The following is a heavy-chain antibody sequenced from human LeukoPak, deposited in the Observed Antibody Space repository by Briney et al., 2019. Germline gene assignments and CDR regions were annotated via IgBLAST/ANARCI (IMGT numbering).Heavy chain of an antibody. CDR1: GGSISTYY. J-gene: IGHJ4*02. Sequence: SETLSLTCTGSGGSISTYYWNWIRQPPGKGLEWIGYFSYSGSTNHNPSLKGRVTISGDTSKNQFSLKLSSVTAADTAFYYCARTYSSSLVFDYWGQGTLVTVSS. CDR3: ARTYSSSLVFDY. D-gene: IGHD6-6*01. V-gene: IGHV4-59*01. CDR2: FSYSGST.